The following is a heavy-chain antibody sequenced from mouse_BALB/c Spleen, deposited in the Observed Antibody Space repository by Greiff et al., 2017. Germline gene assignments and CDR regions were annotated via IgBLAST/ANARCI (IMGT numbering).Heavy chain of an antibody. D-gene: IGHD2-2*01. J-gene: IGHJ4*01. CDR1: GFSLTSYG. Sequence: VHLVESGPGLVAPSQSLSITCTVSGFSLTSYGVHWVRQPPGKGLEWLGVIWAGGSTNYHSALISRLSISKDNSKSQVFLKLNSLQTDDTATYYCASMVTTRPYAMDYWGQGTSVTVSS. CDR3: ASMVTTRPYAMDY. CDR2: IWAGGST. V-gene: IGHV2-9*02.